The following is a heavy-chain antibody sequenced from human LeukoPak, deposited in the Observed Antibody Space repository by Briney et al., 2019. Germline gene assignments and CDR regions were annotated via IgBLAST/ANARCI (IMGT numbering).Heavy chain of an antibody. CDR2: IYSGGST. V-gene: IGHV3-66*01. J-gene: IGHJ6*02. CDR1: GFTVSSNY. D-gene: IGHD4-17*01. Sequence: GGSLRLSCAASGFTVSSNYMSWVRQAPGKGLEWVSVIYSGGSTYYADSVKGRFTISRDNSKNTLYLQMNSLRAEDTAVYYCARDKTTVTLYYYYYYGMDVWGQGTTVTVSS. CDR3: ARDKTTVTLYYYYYYGMDV.